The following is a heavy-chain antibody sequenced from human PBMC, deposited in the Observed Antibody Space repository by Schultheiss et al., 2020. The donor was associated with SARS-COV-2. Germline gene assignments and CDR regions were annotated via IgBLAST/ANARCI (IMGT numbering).Heavy chain of an antibody. CDR2: ISASGGAT. Sequence: GGSLRLSCAASGFTFSSYAMSWVRQAPGKGLEWVTSISASGGATYYADSVEGRFTISRDNSKDTLYLHMNSLRADDTAVYYCAKVAYSNGWNSYLDYWGQGTPVTVPQ. J-gene: IGHJ4*02. CDR3: AKVAYSNGWNSYLDY. CDR1: GFTFSSYA. D-gene: IGHD6-19*01. V-gene: IGHV3-23*01.